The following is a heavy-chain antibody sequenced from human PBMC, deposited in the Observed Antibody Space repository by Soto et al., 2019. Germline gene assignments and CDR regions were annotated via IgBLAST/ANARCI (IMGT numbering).Heavy chain of an antibody. CDR3: TPPVGGYDFWSGFQFDPTIVDYMDV. Sequence: PGGSLRLSCAASGFTFSNAWMSWVRQAPGKGLEWVGRIKSKTDGGTTDYAAPVKGRFTISRDDSKNTLYLQMNSLKTEDTAVYYCTPPVGGYDFWSGFQFDPTIVDYMDVWGQGTTVTVSS. J-gene: IGHJ6*03. D-gene: IGHD3-3*01. V-gene: IGHV3-15*01. CDR1: GFTFSNAW. CDR2: IKSKTDGGTT.